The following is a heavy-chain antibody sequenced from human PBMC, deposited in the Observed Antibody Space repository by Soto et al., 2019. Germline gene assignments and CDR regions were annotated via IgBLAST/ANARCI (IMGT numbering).Heavy chain of an antibody. CDR1: GGSVSGGSYY. CDR2: IYYSGST. Sequence: PSETLSPSVTVSGGSVSGGSYYWSCIRKPPWKGLEWIWYIYYSGSTNYNPSLKIRVTISVDTSKNQFSLKMSSVTAADTDVYYCETDIVVVPAALSWFDPWAQGTLVTVYS. CDR3: ETDIVVVPAALSWFDP. J-gene: IGHJ5*02. D-gene: IGHD2-2*01. V-gene: IGHV4-61*01.